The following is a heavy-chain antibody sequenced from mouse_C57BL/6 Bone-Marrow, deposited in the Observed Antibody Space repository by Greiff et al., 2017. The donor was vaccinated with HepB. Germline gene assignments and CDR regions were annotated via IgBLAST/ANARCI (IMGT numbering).Heavy chain of an antibody. Sequence: VQLQQSGAELARPGASVKLSCKASGYTFTSYGISWVKQRTGQGLEWIGEIYPRSGNTYYNEKFKGKATLTADKSSSTAYMELRSLTSEDSAVYFCARVKKYWYFDVWGTGTTVTVSS. CDR2: IYPRSGNT. CDR1: GYTFTSYG. V-gene: IGHV1-81*01. CDR3: ARVKKYWYFDV. J-gene: IGHJ1*03.